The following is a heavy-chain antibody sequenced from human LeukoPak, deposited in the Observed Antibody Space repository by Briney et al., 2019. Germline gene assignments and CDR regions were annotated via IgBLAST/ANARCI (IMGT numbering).Heavy chain of an antibody. J-gene: IGHJ4*02. CDR3: ARDAFGGAKAYFDY. CDR2: ISAYNGNT. D-gene: IGHD3-16*01. Sequence: EASVKVSCKASGYTFTSYGISWVRQAPGHGLEWIGWISAYNGNTNYAQKLQGRVTMTTDTSTSTAYMELRSLRSDDTAVYYCARDAFGGAKAYFDYWGQGTLVTVSS. CDR1: GYTFTSYG. V-gene: IGHV1-18*04.